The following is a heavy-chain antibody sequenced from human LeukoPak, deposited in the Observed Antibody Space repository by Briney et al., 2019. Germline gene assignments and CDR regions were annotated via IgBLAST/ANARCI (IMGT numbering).Heavy chain of an antibody. CDR2: INPNSGGT. V-gene: IGHV1-2*02. CDR3: ARISIQLYYYYYGMDV. J-gene: IGHJ6*02. CDR1: GYTFTGYY. D-gene: IGHD5-18*01. Sequence: SVKVSCKASGYTFTGYYMHWVRQAPGQGLEWMGWINPNSGGTNYAQKFQGRVTMTRDTSISTAYMELSRLRFDDTAVYYCARISIQLYYYYYGMDVWGQGTTVTVSS.